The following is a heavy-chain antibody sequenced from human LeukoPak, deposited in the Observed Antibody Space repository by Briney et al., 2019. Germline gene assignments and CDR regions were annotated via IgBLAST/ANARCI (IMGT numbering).Heavy chain of an antibody. J-gene: IGHJ4*02. CDR1: GGSFSGYY. CDR2: IYYSGST. V-gene: IGHV4-34*01. D-gene: IGHD1-14*01. Sequence: SETLSLTCAVYGGSFSGYYWSWIRQPPGKGLEWIGEIYYSGSTNYNPSLKSRVIISVDKSKNQFSLKLISVTAADTAVYYCVRVPPRRDFGYWGQGTLVTVSS. CDR3: VRVPPRRDFGY.